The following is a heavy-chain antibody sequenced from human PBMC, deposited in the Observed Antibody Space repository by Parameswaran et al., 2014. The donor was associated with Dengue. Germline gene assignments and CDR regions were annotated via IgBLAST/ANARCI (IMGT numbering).Heavy chain of an antibody. CDR2: INPSGGST. CDR3: ARDHSGNYDFWSGRYYYSGLDV. D-gene: IGHD3-3*01. Sequence: WVRQAPGQGLEWMGVINPSGGSTIYAQKFQGRVTMTRDMSASTVYMELSSLRSEDTAVYYCARDHSGNYDFWSGRYYYSGLDVWGQGTTVTVSS. V-gene: IGHV1-46*01. J-gene: IGHJ6*02.